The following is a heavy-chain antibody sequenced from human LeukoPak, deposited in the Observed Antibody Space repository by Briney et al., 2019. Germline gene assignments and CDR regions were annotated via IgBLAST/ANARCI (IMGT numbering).Heavy chain of an antibody. CDR3: ARDAPTSKRGKGYYYYYMDV. CDR2: ISYDGSNK. CDR1: GFTFSSYA. J-gene: IGHJ6*03. V-gene: IGHV3-30*04. D-gene: IGHD3-10*01. Sequence: GGSLRLSCAASGFTFSSYAMHWVRQAPGKGLEWVAVISYDGSNKYYADSVKGRFTISRDNSKNTLYLQMNSLRAEDTAVYYCARDAPTSKRGKGYYYYYMDVWGKGTTVTVSS.